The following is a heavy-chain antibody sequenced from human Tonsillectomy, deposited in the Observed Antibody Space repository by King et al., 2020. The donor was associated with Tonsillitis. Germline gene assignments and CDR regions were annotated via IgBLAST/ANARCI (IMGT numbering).Heavy chain of an antibody. CDR2: IYISGST. D-gene: IGHD3-3*01. CDR3: ARDLWSGYYNPSWFDP. Sequence: QVQLQESGPGLVKPSQTLSLTCTVSGGSISSDNFYCSWIRQPAGKGLEWIGHIYISGSTNYNPSLKSRVTMSVDTSKNQFSLKLSYVTAADTAVYYCARDLWSGYYNPSWFDPWGQGTLVTVSS. CDR1: GGSISSDNFY. V-gene: IGHV4-61*02. J-gene: IGHJ5*02.